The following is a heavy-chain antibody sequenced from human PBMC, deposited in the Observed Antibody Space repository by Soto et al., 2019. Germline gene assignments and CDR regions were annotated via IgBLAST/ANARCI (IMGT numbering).Heavy chain of an antibody. Sequence: KASETLSLTCTVSGGSVSSGSYYWSWIRQPPGKGLEWIGYIYYSGSTNYNPSLKSRVTISVDTSKNQFSLKLSSVTAADTAVYYCARKAAGTAIDYWGQGTLVTSPQ. D-gene: IGHD6-13*01. CDR2: IYYSGST. CDR1: GGSVSSGSYY. J-gene: IGHJ4*02. V-gene: IGHV4-61*01. CDR3: ARKAAGTAIDY.